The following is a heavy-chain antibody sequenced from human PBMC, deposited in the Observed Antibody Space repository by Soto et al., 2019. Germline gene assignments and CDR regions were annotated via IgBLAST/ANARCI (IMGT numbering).Heavy chain of an antibody. CDR3: ARYWAAAGPFDY. V-gene: IGHV1-18*01. Sequence: QVQLVQSGAEVKKPGASVKVSCKASGYTFTSYGISWVRQAPGQGLERMGWISAYNGNTNYAQKPQGRVNMTTDTSTSTVYMELRSLRSDDTAVDYCARYWAAAGPFDYWGQGTLVTVSS. CDR2: ISAYNGNT. D-gene: IGHD6-13*01. J-gene: IGHJ4*02. CDR1: GYTFTSYG.